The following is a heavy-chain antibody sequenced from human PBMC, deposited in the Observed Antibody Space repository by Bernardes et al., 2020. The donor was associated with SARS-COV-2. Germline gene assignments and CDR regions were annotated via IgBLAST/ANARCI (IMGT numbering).Heavy chain of an antibody. CDR1: GFTFSAYN. CDR2: ITSTSSAI. CDR3: ARRDRSSWAHDC. Sequence: GGSLRLSCAASGFTFSAYNMNWVRQAPGKGLEWVSYITSTSSAIYYGDSVKGRFTISRDDSKNTLYLQMNSLRGEDTAVYYCARRDRSSWAHDCWGQGTLVTVSS. V-gene: IGHV3-48*01. J-gene: IGHJ4*02. D-gene: IGHD6-13*01.